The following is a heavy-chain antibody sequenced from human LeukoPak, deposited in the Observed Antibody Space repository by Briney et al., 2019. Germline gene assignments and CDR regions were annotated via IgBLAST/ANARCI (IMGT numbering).Heavy chain of an antibody. CDR1: GFTFSSYG. J-gene: IGHJ4*02. V-gene: IGHV3-33*01. CDR3: ARVIVATSYYFDY. D-gene: IGHD5-12*01. CDR2: IWYDGSNK. Sequence: PGGSLRLSCAASGFTFSSYGMHWVRQAPGKGLEWVAVIWYDGSNKYYADSVKGRFTISRDNSKNTLYLQMNSLRAEDTAVYYCARVIVATSYYFDYWGQGTLVTVSS.